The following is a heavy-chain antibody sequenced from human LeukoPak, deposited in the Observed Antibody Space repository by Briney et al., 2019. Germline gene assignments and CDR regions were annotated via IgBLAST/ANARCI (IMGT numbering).Heavy chain of an antibody. J-gene: IGHJ4*02. CDR3: ARGLGNDGIFDY. CDR2: MNPNSGNT. V-gene: IGHV1-8*01. Sequence: EASVKVSCKASGYTFTSYDINWVRQATGQGLEWMGWMNPNSGNTGYAQKFQGRVTMTRNTSISTAYMELSSLRSEDTAEDYCARGLGNDGIFDYWGQGTLVTVSS. CDR1: GYTFTSYD. D-gene: IGHD1-1*01.